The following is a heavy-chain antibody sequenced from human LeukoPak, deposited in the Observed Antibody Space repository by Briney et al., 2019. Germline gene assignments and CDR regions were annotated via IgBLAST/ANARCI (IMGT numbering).Heavy chain of an antibody. J-gene: IGHJ6*02. Sequence: SETLSLTCAVSGGSISSGGYSWSWIRQPPGKGLEWIGYIYHSGSTYYNPSLKSRVTISVDRSKNQFSLKLSSVTAADTAVYYCARSGSYYYYYYGMDVWGQGTTVTVSS. CDR3: ARSGSYYYYYYGMDV. D-gene: IGHD1-26*01. CDR2: IYHSGST. V-gene: IGHV4-30-2*01. CDR1: GGSISSGGYS.